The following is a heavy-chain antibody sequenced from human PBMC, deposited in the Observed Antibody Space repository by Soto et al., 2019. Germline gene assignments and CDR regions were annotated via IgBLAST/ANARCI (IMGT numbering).Heavy chain of an antibody. CDR2: IYYSGDT. D-gene: IGHD3-3*01. J-gene: IGHJ4*02. CDR1: GGSISTGGYY. CDR3: ARAYDFWNGYFDY. V-gene: IGHV4-31*03. Sequence: QVQLQESGPGLVKPSQTLSLTCIVSGGSISTGGYYWSWIRQHPGKGLEWIGYIYYSGDTFYNPSLRSRVSISVDTSKNQFSLKVSSVTAADTAVYYCARAYDFWNGYFDYWGREPWSPSPQ.